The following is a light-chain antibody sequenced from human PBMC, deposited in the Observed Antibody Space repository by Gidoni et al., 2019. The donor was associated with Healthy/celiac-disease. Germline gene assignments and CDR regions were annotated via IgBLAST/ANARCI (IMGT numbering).Light chain of an antibody. J-gene: IGKJ4*01. V-gene: IGKV3-20*01. CDR1: QSVSSSY. CDR2: GAS. Sequence: EIVLTQSPRTLSLSPGERATLSCRASQSVSSSYLAWYQQKPGQAPRLLIYGASSRAPGIPDRFSGSGSGTDFTLTISRLEPEDFAVYYCQQYGSSPPLTFGGGTKVEIK. CDR3: QQYGSSPPLT.